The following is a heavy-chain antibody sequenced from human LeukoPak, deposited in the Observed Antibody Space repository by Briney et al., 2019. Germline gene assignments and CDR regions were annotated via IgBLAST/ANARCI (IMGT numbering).Heavy chain of an antibody. CDR3: ATSMGAPYNWFDP. V-gene: IGHV1-24*01. CDR1: GYTLTELS. J-gene: IGHJ5*02. Sequence: ASVTVSCKVSGYTLTELSMHWVRQAPGKGLEWKGGFDPEDGETIYAQKFQGRVTMTEDTSTDTAYMELSSLRSEDTAVYYCATSMGAPYNWFDPWGQGTLVTVSS. D-gene: IGHD3-16*01. CDR2: FDPEDGET.